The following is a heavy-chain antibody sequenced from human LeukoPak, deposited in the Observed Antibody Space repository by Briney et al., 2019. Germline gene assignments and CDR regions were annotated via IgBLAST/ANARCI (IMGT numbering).Heavy chain of an antibody. CDR1: GGSISSYY. V-gene: IGHV4-4*07. D-gene: IGHD2-8*02. CDR2: IYTSGST. CDR3: ARESIVLAYPYYYYMDV. J-gene: IGHJ6*03. Sequence: SETLSLTCTVSGGSISSYYWSWIRQPAGKGLEWIWRIYTSGSTNYNPSLKSRVTMSVDTSKNQFSLKLSSVTAADTAVYYCARESIVLAYPYYYYMDVWGKGTTVTVPS.